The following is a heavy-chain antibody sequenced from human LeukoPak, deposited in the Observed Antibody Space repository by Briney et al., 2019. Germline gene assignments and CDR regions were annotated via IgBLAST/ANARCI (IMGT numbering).Heavy chain of an antibody. CDR1: GGSFSGYY. CDR3: ARGYCTGGVCYRRYYYYYMDV. J-gene: IGHJ6*03. CDR2: INHSGST. Sequence: SETLSLTCVVYGGSFSGYYWSWIRQPPGKGLEWIGEINHSGSTNYNPSLKSRVTISVDTSKNQFSLKLSSVTAADTAVYYCARGYCTGGVCYRRYYYYYMDVWGKGTTVTVSS. D-gene: IGHD2-8*02. V-gene: IGHV4-34*01.